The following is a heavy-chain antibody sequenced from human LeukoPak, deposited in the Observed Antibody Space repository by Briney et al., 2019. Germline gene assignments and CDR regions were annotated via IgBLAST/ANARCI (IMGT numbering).Heavy chain of an antibody. J-gene: IGHJ4*02. Sequence: GGSLRLSCAASGFTFSNCSMIWVRQAPGKGLEWVSGISWNSDSIRYADSVKGRFTISRDNAKNSLYLQMNSLRAEDTALYYCAKRKSGSSGLYYFDYWGQGTLVTVSS. CDR3: AKRKSGSSGLYYFDY. D-gene: IGHD3-10*01. CDR1: GFTFSNCS. CDR2: ISWNSDSI. V-gene: IGHV3-9*01.